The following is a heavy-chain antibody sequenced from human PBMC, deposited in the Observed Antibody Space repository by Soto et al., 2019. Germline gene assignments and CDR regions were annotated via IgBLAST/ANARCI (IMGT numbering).Heavy chain of an antibody. Sequence: SVKVSCKASGGTFSSYAISWVRQAPGQGLEWMGGIIPIFGTANYAQKFQGRVTITRDMSTSTAYMELSSLRSEDTAVYYCAADPTYYYDSSGYYPDYWGQGTLVTVSS. D-gene: IGHD3-22*01. CDR3: AADPTYYYDSSGYYPDY. V-gene: IGHV1-69*05. CDR2: IIPIFGTA. CDR1: GGTFSSYA. J-gene: IGHJ4*02.